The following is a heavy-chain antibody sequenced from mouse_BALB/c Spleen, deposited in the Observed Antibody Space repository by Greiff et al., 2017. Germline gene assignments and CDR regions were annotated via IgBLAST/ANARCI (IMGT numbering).Heavy chain of an antibody. V-gene: IGHV5-6-5*01. J-gene: IGHJ2*01. CDR2: ISSGGST. Sequence: EVQGVESGGGLVKPGGSLKLSCAASGFTFSSYAMSWVRQTPEKRLEWVASISSGGSTYYPDSVKGRFTISRDNARNILYLQMSSLRSEDTAMYYCARGYGNFLDYWGQGTTLTVSS. CDR1: GFTFSSYA. D-gene: IGHD2-1*01. CDR3: ARGYGNFLDY.